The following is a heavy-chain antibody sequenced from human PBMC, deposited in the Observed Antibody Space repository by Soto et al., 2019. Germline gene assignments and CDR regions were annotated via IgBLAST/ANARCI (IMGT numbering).Heavy chain of an antibody. CDR1: GGSIRSGDYY. J-gene: IGHJ5*02. Sequence: SETLSLTCTVSGGSIRSGDYYWSWIRQPPGKGLEWIGYIYYSGGTYYNPSLKSRLTISVDTSKNQFSLKLSSMTAADTAVYYCARGPNYYNSARGWFDPWGQGTLVTVSS. V-gene: IGHV4-30-4*01. D-gene: IGHD3-10*01. CDR2: IYYSGGT. CDR3: ARGPNYYNSARGWFDP.